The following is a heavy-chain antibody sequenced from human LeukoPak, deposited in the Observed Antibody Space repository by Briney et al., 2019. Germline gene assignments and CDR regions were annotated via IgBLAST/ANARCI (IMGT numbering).Heavy chain of an antibody. CDR3: ARQSCSGGSCYFFDY. D-gene: IGHD2-15*01. V-gene: IGHV4-59*11. J-gene: IGHJ4*02. CDR1: DDSFSSHY. Sequence: SETLSLTCAVSDDSFSSHYWTWIRQPPGKGLEWIGYISYIGTTNYNPSLKSRVTLSIDTSKNQFSLKLRSVTAADTAVYYCARQSCSGGSCYFFDYWGQGTLVTVSS. CDR2: ISYIGTT.